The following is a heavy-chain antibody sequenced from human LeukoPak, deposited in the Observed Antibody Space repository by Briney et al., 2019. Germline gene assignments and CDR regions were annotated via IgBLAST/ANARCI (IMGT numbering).Heavy chain of an antibody. J-gene: IGHJ3*02. D-gene: IGHD6-19*01. CDR3: ARHSPVAGTFDAFDI. CDR1: GYSISSGYY. V-gene: IGHV4-38-2*01. Sequence: PSETLSLTCAVSGYSISSGYYWGWIRQPPGKGLGWIGSIYHSGSTYYNLSLKSRVTISVDTSKNQFSLKLSSVTTADTAVYYCARHSPVAGTFDAFDIWGQGTMVTVSS. CDR2: IYHSGST.